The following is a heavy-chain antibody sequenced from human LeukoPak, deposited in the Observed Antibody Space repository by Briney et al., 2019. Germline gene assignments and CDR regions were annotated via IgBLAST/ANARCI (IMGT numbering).Heavy chain of an antibody. CDR2: ISASGGST. V-gene: IGHV3-23*01. CDR3: AKEFKLRAAGTVYYFDY. CDR1: GFTFSSYG. J-gene: IGHJ4*02. D-gene: IGHD6-13*01. Sequence: PGGSLRLSCAASGFTFSSYGMSWVRQAPGKGLEWVSAISASGGSTYYADSVKGRFTISRDNSRNTLYLQMNSLRAEDTAIYYCAKEFKLRAAGTVYYFDYWGQGTLVTVSS.